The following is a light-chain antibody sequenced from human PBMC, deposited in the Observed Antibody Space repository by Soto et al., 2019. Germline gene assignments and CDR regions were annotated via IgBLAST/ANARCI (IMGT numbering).Light chain of an antibody. CDR1: RSIRSY. J-gene: IGKJ3*01. Sequence: DIQMTQSPSSLSASVGDRVTITCRASRSIRSYLNWYQQKPGKAPKLLIYAASSLPSGVPSRFSGSGSGADFTLTISSLQPEDFATYYCQQSYITLFTFGPGTKVDIK. CDR2: AAS. CDR3: QQSYITLFT. V-gene: IGKV1-39*01.